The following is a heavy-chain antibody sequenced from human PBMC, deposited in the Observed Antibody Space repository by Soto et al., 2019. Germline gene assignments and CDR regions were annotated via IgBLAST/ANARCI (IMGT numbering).Heavy chain of an antibody. J-gene: IGHJ3*02. CDR3: ARTRTRVDAFDI. CDR1: GFTFSSYG. CDR2: IWYDGSNK. Sequence: QVQLVESGGGVVQPGRSLRLSCAASGFTFSSYGMHWVRQAPGKGLEWVAVIWYDGSNKYYADSVKGRFTISRDNSKNTLYLQMNSLRADDTAVYYCARTRTRVDAFDIWGQGTMVTVSS. D-gene: IGHD1-7*01. V-gene: IGHV3-33*01.